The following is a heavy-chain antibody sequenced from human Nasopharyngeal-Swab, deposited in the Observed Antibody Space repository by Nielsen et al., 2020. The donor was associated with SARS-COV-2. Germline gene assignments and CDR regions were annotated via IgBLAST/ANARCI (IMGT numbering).Heavy chain of an antibody. J-gene: IGHJ6*03. D-gene: IGHD1-26*01. CDR2: IIPIFGTA. CDR3: ARESGSYSRYYYYYMDV. Sequence: SVKVSCKASGGTFSSYAISWVRQAPGQGIEWMGGIIPIFGTANYAQKFQGRVTITADESTSTDYMELSSLRSENTAVYYCARESGSYSRYYYYYMDVWGKGTTVTVSS. CDR1: GGTFSSYA. V-gene: IGHV1-69*13.